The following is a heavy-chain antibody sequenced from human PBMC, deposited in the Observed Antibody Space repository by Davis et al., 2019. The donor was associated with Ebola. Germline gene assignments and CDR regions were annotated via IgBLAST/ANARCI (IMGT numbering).Heavy chain of an antibody. J-gene: IGHJ5*02. Sequence: ASVKVSCKASGYTFTGYYMHWVRQAPGQGLEWMGWINPNSGGTNYAQKFQGWVTMTRDTSISTAYMELSRLRSDDTAVYYCARDFSDFWSGYPDPWGQGTLVTVSS. V-gene: IGHV1-2*04. CDR3: ARDFSDFWSGYPDP. D-gene: IGHD3-3*01. CDR1: GYTFTGYY. CDR2: INPNSGGT.